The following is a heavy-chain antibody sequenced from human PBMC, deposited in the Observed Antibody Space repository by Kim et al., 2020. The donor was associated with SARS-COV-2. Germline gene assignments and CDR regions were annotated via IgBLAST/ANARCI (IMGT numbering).Heavy chain of an antibody. V-gene: IGHV3-30*18. D-gene: IGHD3-10*01. CDR1: GFTFSTYG. CDR2: ISYEGTNK. CDR3: AKDGLSDYGSGRSDYFDY. Sequence: GGSLRLSCAASGFTFSTYGMHWVLQAPGKGLEWVAVISYEGTNKYHADSVQGCFTISRDNSKNTLYLQMNSLRVEDTAVYYCAKDGLSDYGSGRSDYFDYGGQRTLVTVSS. J-gene: IGHJ4*02.